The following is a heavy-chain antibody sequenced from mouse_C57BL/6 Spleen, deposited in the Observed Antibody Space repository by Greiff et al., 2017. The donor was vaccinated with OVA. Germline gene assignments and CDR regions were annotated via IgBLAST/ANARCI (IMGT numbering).Heavy chain of an antibody. D-gene: IGHD1-1*01. CDR1: GYSITSDY. V-gene: IGHV3-8*01. CDR2: ISYSGST. Sequence: DVKLVESGPGLAKPSQTLSLTCSVTGYSITSDYWNWIRKFPGNKLEYMGYISYSGSTYYNPSLKSRISITRDTSKNQYYLQLNSVTTEDTATYYCARFRYYYGSSHYYAMDYWGQGTSVTVSS. J-gene: IGHJ4*01. CDR3: ARFRYYYGSSHYYAMDY.